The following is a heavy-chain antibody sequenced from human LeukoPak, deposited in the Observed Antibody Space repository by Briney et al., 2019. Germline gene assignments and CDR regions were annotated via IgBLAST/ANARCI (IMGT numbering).Heavy chain of an antibody. V-gene: IGHV4-39*07. Sequence: SETLSLTCTVSGGSISSSSYYWGWIRQPPGKGLEWIGSIYYSGSTYYNPSLKSRVTISVDTSKNQFSLRLSSVTAADTAVYYCARDREVVAAKRWFDPWGQGTLVTVSS. CDR2: IYYSGST. CDR1: GGSISSSSYY. CDR3: ARDREVVAAKRWFDP. J-gene: IGHJ5*02. D-gene: IGHD2-15*01.